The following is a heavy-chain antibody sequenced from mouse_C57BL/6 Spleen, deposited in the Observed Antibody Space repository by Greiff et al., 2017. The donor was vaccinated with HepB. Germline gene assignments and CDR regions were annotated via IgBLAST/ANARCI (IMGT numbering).Heavy chain of an antibody. CDR2: IYPGSGNT. J-gene: IGHJ1*03. CDR1: GYTFTDYY. V-gene: IGHV1-76*01. Sequence: VQLQQSGAELVRPGASVKLSCKASGYTFTDYYINWVKQRPGQGLEWIARIYPGSGNTYYNEKFKGKATLTAEKSSSTAYMQLSSLTSEDSAVYFCAREGDYDGYFDVWGTGTTVTVSS. D-gene: IGHD2-4*01. CDR3: AREGDYDGYFDV.